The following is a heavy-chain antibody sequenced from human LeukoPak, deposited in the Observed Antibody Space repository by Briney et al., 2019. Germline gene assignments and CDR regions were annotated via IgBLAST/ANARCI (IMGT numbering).Heavy chain of an antibody. CDR1: GGSISSSSYY. D-gene: IGHD2-2*01. Sequence: SQTLSLTCTVSGGSISSSSYYWGWIRQPPGKGLEWIGSIYYSGSTYYNPSLKSRVTISVDTSKNQFSLKLSSVTAADTAVYYCARHLDCSSTSCWTYYYYYMDVWGKGTTVTVSS. CDR2: IYYSGST. CDR3: ARHLDCSSTSCWTYYYYYMDV. J-gene: IGHJ6*03. V-gene: IGHV4-39*01.